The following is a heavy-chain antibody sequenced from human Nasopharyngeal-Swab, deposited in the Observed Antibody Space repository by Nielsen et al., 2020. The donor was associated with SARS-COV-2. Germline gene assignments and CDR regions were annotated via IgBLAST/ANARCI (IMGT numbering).Heavy chain of an antibody. J-gene: IGHJ6*02. CDR3: ARAGYDYVWGAMLSAPRYGMDV. V-gene: IGHV1-18*01. CDR1: GYTFTSDG. D-gene: IGHD3-16*01. Sequence: ASSQVSCKASGYTFTSDGISWVRQAPAQGLVGMGWISAYNGNTNYAQKLQGRVTMTTDTSTSTAYMELRSLRSDDTAVYYCARAGYDYVWGAMLSAPRYGMDVWGQGTTVAVSS. CDR2: ISAYNGNT.